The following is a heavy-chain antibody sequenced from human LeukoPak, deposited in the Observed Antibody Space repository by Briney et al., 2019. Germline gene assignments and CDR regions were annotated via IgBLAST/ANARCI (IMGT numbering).Heavy chain of an antibody. D-gene: IGHD2-2*02. CDR1: GFTFSSYA. J-gene: IGHJ3*02. CDR2: LNSDGSST. V-gene: IGHV3-74*01. Sequence: PGGSLRLSCAASGFTFSSYAMSWVRHAPGKGLVWVSRLNSDGSSTNYADSVKGRFTISRDNAKNTLYLQMNSLRDEDTAVYYCARDLSVVPAAISAFDIWGQGTMVTVSS. CDR3: ARDLSVVPAAISAFDI.